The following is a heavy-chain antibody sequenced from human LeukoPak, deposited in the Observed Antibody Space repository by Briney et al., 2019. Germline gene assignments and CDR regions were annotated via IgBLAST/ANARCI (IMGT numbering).Heavy chain of an antibody. CDR3: ARPYDSSGYYNY. V-gene: IGHV4-34*01. CDR2: INHSGST. CDR1: GASISSYY. Sequence: PSETLSLTCTVSGASISSYYWSWIRQPPGKGLEWIGEINHSGSTNYNPSLKSRVTISVDTSKNQFSLKLSSVTAADTAVYYCARPYDSSGYYNYWGQGTLVTVSS. J-gene: IGHJ4*02. D-gene: IGHD3-22*01.